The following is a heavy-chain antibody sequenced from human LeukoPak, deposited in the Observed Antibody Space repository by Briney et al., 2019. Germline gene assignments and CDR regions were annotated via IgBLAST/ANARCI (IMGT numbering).Heavy chain of an antibody. CDR2: ISGSGGST. CDR1: GFTFSRYA. Sequence: QPRRYLRLSYAAAGFTFSRYAMSWVYQATGKGLDWVSGISGSGGSTYYADPVKGRFTISRDNSKNTLYLQMNSLRAEDTAVYYCANRPNTYYYDSSGHYWGQGTLVTVSS. CDR3: ANRPNTYYYDSSGHY. J-gene: IGHJ4*02. V-gene: IGHV3-23*01. D-gene: IGHD3-22*01.